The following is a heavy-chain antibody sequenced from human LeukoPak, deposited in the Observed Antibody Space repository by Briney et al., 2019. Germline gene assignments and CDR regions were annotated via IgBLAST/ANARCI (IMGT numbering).Heavy chain of an antibody. J-gene: IGHJ4*02. CDR1: GFTVSDNH. Sequence: GGSLRLSCAASGFTVSDNHLSWVRQAPGKGLEWVSFICPDGTTYYADSVKGRFTISRDSAKHTVYLQMDSLRAEDTALYYCARGSFLNVWGQGTLVTVSS. CDR3: ARGSFLNV. V-gene: IGHV3-53*01. CDR2: ICPDGTT.